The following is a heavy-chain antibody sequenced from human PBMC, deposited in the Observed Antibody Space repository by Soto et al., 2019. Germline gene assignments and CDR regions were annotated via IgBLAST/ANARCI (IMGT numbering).Heavy chain of an antibody. D-gene: IGHD6-13*01. Sequence: QVQLVESGGGVVQPGRSLRLSCAASGFTFSSYGMHWVRQAPGKGLEWVAVILYDGSNKYYADSVKGRFTISRDNSKNTLSLQMNSLRAEDTAVYYCGRGSSNLVDLDYLGQGTMVTLYS. CDR1: GFTFSSYG. V-gene: IGHV3-33*01. CDR3: GRGSSNLVDLDY. J-gene: IGHJ4*02. CDR2: ILYDGSNK.